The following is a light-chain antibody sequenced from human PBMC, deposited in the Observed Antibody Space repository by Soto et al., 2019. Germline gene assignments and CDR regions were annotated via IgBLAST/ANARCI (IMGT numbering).Light chain of an antibody. V-gene: IGKV1-5*01. CDR3: QQYNSYPWP. CDR2: DAS. CDR1: QSISSW. J-gene: IGKJ1*01. Sequence: DIQMTQSPSTLSASVGDRVTITCRASQSISSWLAWYQQKPGKAPKLLIYDASSLESGVPSRFSGSGSGTEFTLTISSLQPDDFATYYCQQYNSYPWPFGQGTKVDIK.